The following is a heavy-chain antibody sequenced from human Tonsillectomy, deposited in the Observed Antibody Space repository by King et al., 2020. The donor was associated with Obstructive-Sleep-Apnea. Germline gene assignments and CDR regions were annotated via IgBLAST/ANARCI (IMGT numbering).Heavy chain of an antibody. J-gene: IGHJ4*02. CDR3: TTDGGGFGELSYYFDY. Sequence: QLVQSGGGLVKPGGSLRLSCAASGFTFSNAWMSWVRQAPGKGLEWVGRIKSKTDGGTTDYAAPVKGRFTISRDESKNTLYLQMNSLKTEDTAVYYCTTDGGGFGELSYYFDYWGQGTLVTVSS. CDR2: IKSKTDGGTT. CDR1: GFTFSNAW. D-gene: IGHD3-10*01. V-gene: IGHV3-15*01.